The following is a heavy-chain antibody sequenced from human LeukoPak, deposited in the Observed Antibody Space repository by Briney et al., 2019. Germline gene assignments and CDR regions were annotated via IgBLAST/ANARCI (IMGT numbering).Heavy chain of an antibody. J-gene: IGHJ2*01. CDR2: IYCSGST. V-gene: IGHV4-39*01. CDR1: GGSISSSCYY. Sequence: KPSETLSLTCTVSGGSISSSCYYWGWSRQPPGKGVGWIGSIYCSGSTYYKPSLKGRVTTSVDTTKNLFSLKLTSVSAAGTALYCCARHPAYGGNHYWNYDLYGCGNLATVSS. D-gene: IGHD4-23*01. CDR3: ARHPAYGGNHYWNYDL.